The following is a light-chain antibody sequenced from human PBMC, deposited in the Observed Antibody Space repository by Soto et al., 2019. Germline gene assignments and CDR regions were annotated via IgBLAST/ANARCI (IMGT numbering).Light chain of an antibody. CDR3: QQSYSTPIT. CDR2: AAS. V-gene: IGKV1-39*01. Sequence: DIQMTQSPSSLSASEGDRVTITCQASQSISSYLNWYQQKPGKAPKLLIYAASSLQSGVPSRFSGSGSGTDFTLTISSLQPEDFATYYCQQSYSTPITFGQGTRLEI. CDR1: QSISSY. J-gene: IGKJ5*01.